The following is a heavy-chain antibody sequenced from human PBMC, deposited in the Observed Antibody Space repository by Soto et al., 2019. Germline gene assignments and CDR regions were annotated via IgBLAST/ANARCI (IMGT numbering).Heavy chain of an antibody. CDR1: GFTFSSYW. Sequence: EVQLVESGGGLVQPGGSLRLSCAASGFTFSSYWMSWVRQAPGKGLEWVANIKQDGSEKYYVDSVKGRFTISRDNAKNSLYLQMNRLRAEDTAVYYCARDSYPYIVATIGYYYYGMDVWGQGTTVTVSS. J-gene: IGHJ6*02. CDR2: IKQDGSEK. D-gene: IGHD5-12*01. CDR3: ARDSYPYIVATIGYYYYGMDV. V-gene: IGHV3-7*05.